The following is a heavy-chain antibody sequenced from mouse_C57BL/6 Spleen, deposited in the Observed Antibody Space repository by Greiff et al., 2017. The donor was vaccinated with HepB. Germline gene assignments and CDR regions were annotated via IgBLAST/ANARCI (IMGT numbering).Heavy chain of an antibody. V-gene: IGHV1-4*01. D-gene: IGHD2-4*01. CDR2: INPSSGYT. Sequence: QVQLKQSGAELARPGASVKMSCKASGYTFTSYTMHWVKQRPGQGLEWIGYINPSSGYTKYNQKFKDKATLTADKSSSTAYMLLSSLTSEDSAVYYCARSEYDYVRGVSYWGQGTLVTVSA. CDR3: ARSEYDYVRGVSY. CDR1: GYTFTSYT. J-gene: IGHJ3*01.